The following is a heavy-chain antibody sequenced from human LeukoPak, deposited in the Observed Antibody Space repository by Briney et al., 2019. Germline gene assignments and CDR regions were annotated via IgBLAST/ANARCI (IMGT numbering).Heavy chain of an antibody. CDR3: ARYGLYYYDSSGYYFDY. V-gene: IGHV3-48*03. J-gene: IGHJ4*02. Sequence: PGGSLRLSCAASGFTFSSYEMNWVRQAPGKGLEWVPYISSSGSTIYYADSVKGRFTISRDNAKNSLYLQMNSLRAEDTAVYYCARYGLYYYDSSGYYFDYWGQGTLVTVSS. CDR1: GFTFSSYE. D-gene: IGHD3-22*01. CDR2: ISSSGSTI.